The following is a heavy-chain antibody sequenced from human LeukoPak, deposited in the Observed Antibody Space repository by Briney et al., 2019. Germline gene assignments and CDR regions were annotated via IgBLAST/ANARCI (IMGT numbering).Heavy chain of an antibody. CDR3: ARRDCGGDCSYY. Sequence: ASETQSLTCSVSGGSISRSGYYWAWIRQPPGKGLEWIGNFYYSGSTNYNPSLKSRVTISVDTSKNQFSLKLSSVTAADTAVYYCARRDCGGDCSYYWGQGALVTVSS. D-gene: IGHD2-21*02. CDR2: FYYSGST. CDR1: GGSISRSGYY. V-gene: IGHV4-39*01. J-gene: IGHJ4*02.